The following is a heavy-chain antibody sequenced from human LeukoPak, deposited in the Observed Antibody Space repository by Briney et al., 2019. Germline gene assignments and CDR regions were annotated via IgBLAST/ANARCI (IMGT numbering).Heavy chain of an antibody. CDR2: IYHSGST. V-gene: IGHV4-38-2*01. CDR3: ARLIVPAANWFDP. Sequence: SETLSLTCAVPGYSISSGYYWGWIRQPPGKGLEWIGSIYHSGSTYYNPSLKSRVTISVDTSKNQFSLKLSSVTAADTAVYYCARLIVPAANWFDPWGQGTLVTVSS. J-gene: IGHJ5*02. CDR1: GYSISSGYY. D-gene: IGHD2-2*01.